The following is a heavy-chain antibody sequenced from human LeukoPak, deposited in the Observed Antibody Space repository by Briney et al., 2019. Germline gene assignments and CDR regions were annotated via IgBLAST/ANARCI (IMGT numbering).Heavy chain of an antibody. CDR3: ARIAAAKNWFDP. Sequence: WASVKVSCKASGYTFTGYYMHWVRQAPGQGLEWMGWINPNSGGTNYAQKFQGRVTMTRDTSISTAYMELSRLRSDDTAVYYCARIAAAKNWFDPWGQGTLVTVSS. J-gene: IGHJ5*02. D-gene: IGHD6-13*01. CDR2: INPNSGGT. CDR1: GYTFTGYY. V-gene: IGHV1-2*02.